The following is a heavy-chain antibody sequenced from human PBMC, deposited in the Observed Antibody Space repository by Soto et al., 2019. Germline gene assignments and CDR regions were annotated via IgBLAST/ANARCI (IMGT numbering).Heavy chain of an antibody. Sequence: GASVEVSCKASGYTFTGYYMHWVRQAPGQGLEWMGWINPNSGGTNYAQKFQGWVTMTRDTSLSTAYMELSRLRTGDTAIYYCARHGASGGSGNFWSLEEAMDIWGQGTTVTVSS. D-gene: IGHD3-10*01. V-gene: IGHV1-2*04. CDR2: INPNSGGT. J-gene: IGHJ6*02. CDR1: GYTFTGYY. CDR3: ARHGASGGSGNFWSLEEAMDI.